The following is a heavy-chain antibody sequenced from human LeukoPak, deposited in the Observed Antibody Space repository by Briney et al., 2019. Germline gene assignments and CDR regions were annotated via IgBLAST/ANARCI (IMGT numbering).Heavy chain of an antibody. J-gene: IGHJ4*02. V-gene: IGHV4-39*01. Sequence: PSETLSLTCTVSGGSISSSSHSWGWIRQPPGKGLEWIGSISYSGSTYLNPSLKSRVTISVDTSKNLFSLRLSSVTAADTAVYYCARLSTSGWHNSSPYYFDFWGQGTLVTVSS. CDR3: ARLSTSGWHNSSPYYFDF. CDR2: ISYSGST. D-gene: IGHD6-6*01. CDR1: GGSISSSSHS.